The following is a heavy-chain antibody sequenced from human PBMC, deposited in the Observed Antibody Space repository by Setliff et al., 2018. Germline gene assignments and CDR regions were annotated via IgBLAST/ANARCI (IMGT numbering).Heavy chain of an antibody. CDR3: ARFCGTSNCQRAPLFDY. V-gene: IGHV4-4*08. CDR1: GGSISSDY. CDR2: IYSSGSA. J-gene: IGHJ4*02. D-gene: IGHD1-1*01. Sequence: PSETLSLTCTVSGGSISSDYWSWIRQPPGKGLEWIGYIYSSGSAKYNPSLKSRVTISVDTSKNQFSLKLNSVTAADTAIYYCARFCGTSNCQRAPLFDYWGQGILVTVSS.